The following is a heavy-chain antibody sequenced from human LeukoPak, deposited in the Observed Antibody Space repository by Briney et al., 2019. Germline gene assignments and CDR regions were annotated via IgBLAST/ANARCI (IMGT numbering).Heavy chain of an antibody. D-gene: IGHD4-17*01. CDR3: ARDHGDYPWFDP. CDR2: IYYSGST. Sequence: SETLSLTCTVSGGSISSYYWSWIRQPPGKGLEWIGYIYYSGSTYYNPSLKSRVTISVDTSKNQFSLKLSSVTAADTAVYYCARDHGDYPWFDPWGQGTLVTVSS. CDR1: GGSISSYY. J-gene: IGHJ5*02. V-gene: IGHV4-59*12.